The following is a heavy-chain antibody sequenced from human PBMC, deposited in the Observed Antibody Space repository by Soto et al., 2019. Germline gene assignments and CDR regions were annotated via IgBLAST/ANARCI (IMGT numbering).Heavy chain of an antibody. CDR3: ARDPIGGGAPYYFDY. D-gene: IGHD3-16*01. Sequence: GASVKVSCKASGYTFTSYGISWVRQAPGQGLEWMGWINAANSDTKYSRNFQGRVTISKDTSATTAYMELSSLTSDDTAVYYCARDPIGGGAPYYFDYWGQGSLVTVSS. CDR1: GYTFTSYG. CDR2: INAANSDT. J-gene: IGHJ4*02. V-gene: IGHV1-18*04.